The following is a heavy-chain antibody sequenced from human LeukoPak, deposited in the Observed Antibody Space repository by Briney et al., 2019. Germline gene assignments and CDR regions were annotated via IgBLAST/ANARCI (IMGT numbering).Heavy chain of an antibody. Sequence: QPGGSLRRSCAASGFTFSSYWMHWVRQAPGKGLVWVSRINTAGSSTIYADSGKGRFTISRDNSTNTLYLQMNSLRAEDTAVYYCARDFSVAGPTTFDYWGQGTLVTVSS. CDR3: ARDFSVAGPTTFDY. CDR1: GFTFSSYW. D-gene: IGHD6-19*01. V-gene: IGHV3-74*01. J-gene: IGHJ4*02. CDR2: INTAGSST.